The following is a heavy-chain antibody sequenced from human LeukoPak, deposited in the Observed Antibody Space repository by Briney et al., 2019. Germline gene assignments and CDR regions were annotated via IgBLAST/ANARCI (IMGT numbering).Heavy chain of an antibody. CDR2: IKQDGSKK. D-gene: IGHD5-24*01. Sequence: SGGSLRLSCAGSGFIFSDYNMNWVRQAPGKGLEWVANIKQDGSKKSYVDSVKGRFTISRDNAKNSLYLQMNSLRAEDTAIYYCTRVGYIDEGIDYWGQGTLVTVSS. J-gene: IGHJ4*02. CDR3: TRVGYIDEGIDY. V-gene: IGHV3-7*04. CDR1: GFIFSDYN.